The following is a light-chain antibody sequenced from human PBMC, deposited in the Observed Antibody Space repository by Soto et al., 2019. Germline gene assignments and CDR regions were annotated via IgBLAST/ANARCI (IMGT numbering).Light chain of an antibody. Sequence: EIVLTQSPGTLSLSPGEGVTLSCRASQTIINNFLAWYQQKPGQAPRLLIYGASSRATGIPDRFGGSGSGTDFTLTISRLEPEDFAVYYCQQYVSTPWTFGQGTKVDI. J-gene: IGKJ1*01. CDR2: GAS. CDR3: QQYVSTPWT. V-gene: IGKV3-20*01. CDR1: QTIINNF.